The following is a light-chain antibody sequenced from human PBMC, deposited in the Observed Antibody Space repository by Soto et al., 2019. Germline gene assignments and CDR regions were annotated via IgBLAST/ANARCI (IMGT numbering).Light chain of an antibody. Sequence: DIQMTQSPSTLSASVGARVSITCRASRSINTWSACDRQKPGKAAELXXFDASALESEVRSRFRFSGSGRKVTLNISSLQPXHCATYNCRHYNTYSEAFGQGTNV. CDR1: RSINTW. J-gene: IGKJ1*01. CDR2: DAS. CDR3: RHYNTYSEA. V-gene: IGKV1-5*01.